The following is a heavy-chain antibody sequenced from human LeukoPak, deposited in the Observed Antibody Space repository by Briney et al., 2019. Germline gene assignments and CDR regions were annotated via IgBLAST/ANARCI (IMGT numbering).Heavy chain of an antibody. Sequence: QPGRSLRLSCAASGFTFSSYAMHWVRQAPGKGLEWVAVISYDGSNKYYADSMKGRFTISRDNSKNTLYLQMNSLRAEDTAVYYCARDVGFDYWGQGTLVTVSS. J-gene: IGHJ4*02. D-gene: IGHD2-15*01. CDR2: ISYDGSNK. V-gene: IGHV3-30*04. CDR1: GFTFSSYA. CDR3: ARDVGFDY.